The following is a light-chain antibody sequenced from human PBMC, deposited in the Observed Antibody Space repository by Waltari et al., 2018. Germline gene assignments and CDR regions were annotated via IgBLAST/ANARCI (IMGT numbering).Light chain of an antibody. CDR2: AAS. CDR1: QSISSY. J-gene: IGKJ3*01. V-gene: IGKV1-39*01. CDR3: QQSYSTPFT. Sequence: DIQMTQFPSSLSASVGDSVNITCRASQSISSYLNWYQQKPGKAPKLLIYAASSLQSGVPSRFSGSGSGTDFTLTISSLQPEDFATYYCQQSYSTPFTFGPGTKVDIK.